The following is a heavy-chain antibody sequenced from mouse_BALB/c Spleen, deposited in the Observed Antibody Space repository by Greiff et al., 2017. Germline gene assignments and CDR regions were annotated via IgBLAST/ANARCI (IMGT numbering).Heavy chain of an antibody. CDR1: GYTFTSYW. Sequence: LQQPGSELVRPGASVKLSCKASGYTFTSYWMHWVKQRPGQGLEWIGNIYPGSGSTNYDEKFKSKATLTVDTSSSTAYMQLSSLTSEDSAVYYGTRADSSGYVGAMDYWGQGTSVTVSS. D-gene: IGHD3-2*01. CDR2: IYPGSGST. V-gene: IGHV1S22*01. J-gene: IGHJ4*01. CDR3: TRADSSGYVGAMDY.